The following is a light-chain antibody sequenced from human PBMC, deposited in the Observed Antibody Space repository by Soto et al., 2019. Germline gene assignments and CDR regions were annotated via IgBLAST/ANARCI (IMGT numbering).Light chain of an antibody. CDR2: DAS. V-gene: IGKV1-33*01. CDR3: QQYDNLPRT. CDR1: QGITIS. J-gene: IGKJ3*01. Sequence: DLQMTQSPSSLSASVGDRVTITCQASQGITISLNWYQQKPGKAPKLLIYDASNLETGVPSRFSGSGSGTDFTFSFSSLQPEDIATYYCQQYDNLPRTFGPGTKVDIK.